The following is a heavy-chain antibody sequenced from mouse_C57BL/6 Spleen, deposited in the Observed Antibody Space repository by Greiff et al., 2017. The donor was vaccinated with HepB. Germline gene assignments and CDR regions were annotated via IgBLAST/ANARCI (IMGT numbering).Heavy chain of an antibody. CDR1: GYTFTSYW. CDR2: IYPSDSET. D-gene: IGHD1-1*01. CDR3: ARKGYYYGSSWYFDV. J-gene: IGHJ1*03. V-gene: IGHV1-61*01. Sequence: QVQLQQPGAELVRPGYSVKLSCKASGYTFTSYWMDWVKQRPGQGLEWIGNIYPSDSETHYNQKFKDKATLTVDKSSSTAYMQLSSMTSEDSAVYYCARKGYYYGSSWYFDVWGTGTTVTVSS.